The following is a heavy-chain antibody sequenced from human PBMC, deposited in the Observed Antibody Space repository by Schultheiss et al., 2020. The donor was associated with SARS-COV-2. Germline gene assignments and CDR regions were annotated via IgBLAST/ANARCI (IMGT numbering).Heavy chain of an antibody. J-gene: IGHJ4*02. CDR1: GFTFSDYY. D-gene: IGHD3-22*01. CDR2: ISSSSSYI. V-gene: IGHV3-11*06. CDR3: ARDFGSGYYTFDY. Sequence: GGSLRLSCAASGFTFSDYYMSWIRQAPGKGLEWVSYISSSSSYIYYADSVKGRFTISRDNSKNTLYLQMNSLRAEDTAVYYCARDFGSGYYTFDYWGQGTLVTVSS.